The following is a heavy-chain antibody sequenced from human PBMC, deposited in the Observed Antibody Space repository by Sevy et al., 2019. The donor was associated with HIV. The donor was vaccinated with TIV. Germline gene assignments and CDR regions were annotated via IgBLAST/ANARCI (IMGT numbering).Heavy chain of an antibody. V-gene: IGHV4-59*08. CDR3: AGENAWGRGYS. D-gene: IGHD1-26*01. Sequence: SETLSLTCTVSGGSITSLYWNWIRQPPGKGLEWIANIYYNGHINYNLSLKSRVTLSLDTSKNQFSLRLSSVTAADTAMYYCAGENAWGRGYSWGQGTLLTVSS. CDR2: IYYNGHI. J-gene: IGHJ4*02. CDR1: GGSITSLY.